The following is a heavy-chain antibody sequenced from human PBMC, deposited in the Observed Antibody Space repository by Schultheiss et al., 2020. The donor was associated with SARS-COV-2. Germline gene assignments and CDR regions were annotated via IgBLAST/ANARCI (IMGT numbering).Heavy chain of an antibody. D-gene: IGHD3-22*01. J-gene: IGHJ2*01. Sequence: SETLSLTCTVSGGSISSGGYYWSWIRQHPGKGLEWIGYIYYSGSTYYNPSLKSRVTISVDTSKNQFSLKLSSVTAADTAVYYCARDRYYYDSSGNDYWYFDLWGRGTLVTVSS. CDR1: GGSISSGGYY. CDR3: ARDRYYYDSSGNDYWYFDL. V-gene: IGHV4-31*03. CDR2: IYYSGST.